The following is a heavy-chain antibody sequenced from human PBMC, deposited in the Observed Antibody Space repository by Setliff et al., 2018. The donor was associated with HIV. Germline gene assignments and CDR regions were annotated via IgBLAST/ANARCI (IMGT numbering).Heavy chain of an antibody. CDR3: ARGVNFDY. CDR1: GGSISSYY. D-gene: IGHD3-3*01. V-gene: IGHV4-59*01. J-gene: IGHJ4*02. CDR2: IYYSGST. Sequence: PSETLSLTCTVSGGSISSYYWSWIRQPPGKGLEWIGYIYYSGSTNYNPSLKSRVTTSVDTSRNQFSLKLTSVTPADTAIYYCARGVNFDYWGQGTQVTVS.